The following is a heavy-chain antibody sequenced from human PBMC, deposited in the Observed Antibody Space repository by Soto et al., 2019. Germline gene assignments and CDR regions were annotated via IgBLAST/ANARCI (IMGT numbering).Heavy chain of an antibody. J-gene: IGHJ6*02. CDR2: ISYDGSNK. Sequence: QVQLVESGGGVVQPGRSPRLSCAASGFTFSSYAMHWVRQAPGKGLEWVAVISYDGSNKYYADSVKGRFTISRDNSKNTLYLQMNSLRAEDTAVYYCASRSSGWYALPYYYYGMDVWGQGTTVTVSS. CDR1: GFTFSSYA. V-gene: IGHV3-30-3*01. CDR3: ASRSSGWYALPYYYYGMDV. D-gene: IGHD6-19*01.